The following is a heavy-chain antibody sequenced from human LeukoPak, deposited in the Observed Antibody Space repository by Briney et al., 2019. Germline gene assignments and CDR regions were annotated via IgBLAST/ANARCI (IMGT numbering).Heavy chain of an antibody. Sequence: GGSLRLSCAASGFTFSGSAMHWVRQASGKGLEWVGRIRSKANSYATAYAASVKGRFTIARDDSKNTAYRQMNSLKTEDTAVYYCTRRPYYYDSSGYVTGIDYWGQGTLVTVSS. CDR2: IRSKANSYAT. V-gene: IGHV3-73*01. D-gene: IGHD3-22*01. J-gene: IGHJ4*02. CDR3: TRRPYYYDSSGYVTGIDY. CDR1: GFTFSGSA.